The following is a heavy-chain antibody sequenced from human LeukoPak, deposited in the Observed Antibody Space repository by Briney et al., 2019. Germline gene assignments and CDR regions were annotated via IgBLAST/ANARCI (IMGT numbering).Heavy chain of an antibody. J-gene: IGHJ4*02. V-gene: IGHV3-21*01. CDR1: GFTFSSYR. Sequence: GGSLRLPCAASGFTFSSYRMNWVRQAPGKGLEWVSSISSGSSYIYYADSVKGRFTISRDNAKNTLYLQMNSLRAEDTAVYYCARLGSQGGVAALDYWGQGTLVTVSS. CDR2: ISSGSSYI. D-gene: IGHD6-25*01. CDR3: ARLGSQGGVAALDY.